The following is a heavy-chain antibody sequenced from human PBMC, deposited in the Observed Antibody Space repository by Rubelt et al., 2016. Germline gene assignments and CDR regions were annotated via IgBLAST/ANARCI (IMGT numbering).Heavy chain of an antibody. D-gene: IGHD6-19*01. Sequence: QVQLVQSGAEVKKPGASVKVSCKASGYTFTNYGMHWVRQAPGQRLEWMGWISAYNGNTNYAQKRQGRVTMTTDTSTSTAYMELRSLRSDDTAVYYCARDKEWLATRGFQNWFDPWGQGTLVTVSS. J-gene: IGHJ5*02. CDR3: ARDKEWLATRGFQNWFDP. CDR2: ISAYNGNT. CDR1: GYTFTNYG. V-gene: IGHV1-18*01.